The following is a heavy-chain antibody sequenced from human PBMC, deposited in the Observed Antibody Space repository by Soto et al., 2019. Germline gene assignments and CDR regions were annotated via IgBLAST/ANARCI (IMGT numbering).Heavy chain of an antibody. D-gene: IGHD3-16*02. CDR2: ISAYNGNT. V-gene: IGHV1-18*01. CDR3: ARGPYWVYYDYIWGSYLINYFDY. CDR1: GYTFTSYG. Sequence: GASVKVSCKASGYTFTSYGISWVRQAPGQGLEWMGRISAYNGNTNYAQKLQGRVTMTTDTSTSTAYMELRSLRSDDTSVYYCARGPYWVYYDYIWGSYLINYFDYWGQGTLVTVSS. J-gene: IGHJ4*02.